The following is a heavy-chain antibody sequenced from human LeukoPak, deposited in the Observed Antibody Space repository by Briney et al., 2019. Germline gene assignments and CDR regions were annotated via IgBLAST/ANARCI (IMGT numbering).Heavy chain of an antibody. V-gene: IGHV3-30*18. D-gene: IGHD3-10*01. CDR2: ISYDGSNK. Sequence: GRSLRLSCAASGFTFSSYGMHWLRQAPGKGLEGVAVISYDGSNKYYADSVKGRFTISRDNSKNKLYLQMNSLRAEDTAVYYCAKDYYGSGSSPYYFDYWGQGTLVTVSS. CDR3: AKDYYGSGSSPYYFDY. J-gene: IGHJ4*02. CDR1: GFTFSSYG.